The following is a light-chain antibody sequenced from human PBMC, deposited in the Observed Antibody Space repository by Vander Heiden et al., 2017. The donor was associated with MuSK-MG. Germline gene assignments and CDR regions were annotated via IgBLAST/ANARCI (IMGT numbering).Light chain of an antibody. V-gene: IGKV1-9*01. CDR2: TAS. J-gene: IGKJ4*01. Sequence: DIQLTQSPSFLSASVGDRVAITCRASQGIYSSLAWYQQKPGKAPKLLIYTASTLQSGVPSRFSGSGYGKEFTLTISSRQPEDFASYYCQDRYCYPLINFGGGTKVDIK. CDR3: QDRYCYPLIN. CDR1: QGIYSS.